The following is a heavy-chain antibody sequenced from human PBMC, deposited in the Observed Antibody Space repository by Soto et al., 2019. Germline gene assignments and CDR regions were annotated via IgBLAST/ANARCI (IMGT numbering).Heavy chain of an antibody. CDR3: ATESCSGVDCYFFDF. CDR2: IGRSGSNT. Sequence: VQLVESGGDLVQPGGSLRLSCAASGFTFSDYEMNWVRQAPGKGLEWVSYIGRSGSNTYYADSVRGRFTISRDNAKKSLYLQMNSLRAEDTAVYFCATESCSGVDCYFFDFWGQGTLVTVSS. CDR1: GFTFSDYE. V-gene: IGHV3-48*03. D-gene: IGHD2-21*02. J-gene: IGHJ4*02.